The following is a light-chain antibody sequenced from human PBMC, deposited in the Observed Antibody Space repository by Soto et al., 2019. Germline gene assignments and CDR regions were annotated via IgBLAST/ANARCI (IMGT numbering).Light chain of an antibody. CDR3: SSYTSRRTYV. Sequence: QSALTQPASVSGSPGQSITISCTGSSSDVGGYDYVSWFQQHPGKASKLVINDVANRPSGVSNRFSGSKSGNTASLTIFGLQAEDEADYYCSSYTSRRTYVFGTGTKVTAL. J-gene: IGLJ1*01. V-gene: IGLV2-14*03. CDR1: SSDVGGYDY. CDR2: DVA.